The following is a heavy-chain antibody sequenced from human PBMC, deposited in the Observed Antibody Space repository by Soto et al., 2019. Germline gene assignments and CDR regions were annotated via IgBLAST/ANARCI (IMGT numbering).Heavy chain of an antibody. CDR3: TKVLALPPNDAFDI. V-gene: IGHV3-15*01. Sequence: EGQLVESGGGLVEPGGSLRLSCAASGFNFNVAWMNWVRQAPGKGLEWLGRIKSKGGGETTEYVAFVKGRFTILRDDSKNTLYLQMNSLKSEDTAVYYCTKVLALPPNDAFDIWGQGTMVTVSS. J-gene: IGHJ3*02. CDR2: IKSKGGGETT. D-gene: IGHD3-3*02. CDR1: GFNFNVAW.